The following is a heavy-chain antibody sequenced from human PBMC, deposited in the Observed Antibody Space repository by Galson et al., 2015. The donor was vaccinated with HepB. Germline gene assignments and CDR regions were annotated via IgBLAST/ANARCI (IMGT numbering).Heavy chain of an antibody. CDR3: AREVTLTSSWYYYGMDV. CDR2: ISYDGSYQ. CDR1: GFTFSNYG. J-gene: IGHJ6*02. V-gene: IGHV3-30*19. Sequence: SLRLSCAASGFTFSNYGMYWVRQAPGKGLEWMAVISYDGSYQYYADSVKGRFTISRDSSKNTLYLQMNSLGGEDTAVYFCAREVTLTSSWYYYGMDVWGHGTTVIVSS. D-gene: IGHD6-13*01.